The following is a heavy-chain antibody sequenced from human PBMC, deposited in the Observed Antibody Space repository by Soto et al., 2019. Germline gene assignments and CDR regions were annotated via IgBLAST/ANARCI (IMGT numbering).Heavy chain of an antibody. CDR2: ISGSGGST. D-gene: IGHD3-10*01. Sequence: GSLRLSCAASGFTFSSYAMSWVRQAPGKGLEWMSAISGSGGSTYYADSVKGRFTISRDNSKNTLYLQMNSLRAEDTAVYYCASILWFGELSPTGGFDPWGQGTLVTVSS. V-gene: IGHV3-23*01. CDR1: GFTFSSYA. CDR3: ASILWFGELSPTGGFDP. J-gene: IGHJ5*02.